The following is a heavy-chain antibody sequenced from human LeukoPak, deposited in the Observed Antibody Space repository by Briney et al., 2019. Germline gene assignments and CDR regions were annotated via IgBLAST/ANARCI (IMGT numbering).Heavy chain of an antibody. D-gene: IGHD2-2*01. CDR1: GGSISSYY. J-gene: IGHJ6*02. Sequence: SETLSLTCTVSGGSISSYYWSWIRQPPGKGLEWIGYIYYSGSTNYNPSLKSRVTISVDTSKNQFSLKLSSVTAADTAVYYCARERVTYQPLLGSLENYYYYYGMDVWGQGTTVTVSS. CDR2: IYYSGST. V-gene: IGHV4-59*01. CDR3: ARERVTYQPLLGSLENYYYYYGMDV.